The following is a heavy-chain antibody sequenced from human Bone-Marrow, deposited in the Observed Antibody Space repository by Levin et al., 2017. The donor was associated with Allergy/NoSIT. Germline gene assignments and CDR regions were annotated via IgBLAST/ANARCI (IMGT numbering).Heavy chain of an antibody. J-gene: IGHJ3*02. CDR1: GGSISSYY. CDR2: IYYSGST. D-gene: IGHD4-17*01. CDR3: ASYGDAFDI. V-gene: IGHV4-59*01. Sequence: SCTVSGGSISSYYWSWIRQPPGKGLEWIGYIYYSGSTNYNPSLKSRVTISVDTSKNQFSLKLSSVTAADTAVYYCASYGDAFDIWGQGTMVTVSS.